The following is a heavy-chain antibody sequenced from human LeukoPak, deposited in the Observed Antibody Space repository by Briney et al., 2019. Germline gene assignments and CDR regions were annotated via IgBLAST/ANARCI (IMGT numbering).Heavy chain of an antibody. Sequence: GGSLRLSCAASGFTVSSNYMSWVRQAPGKGLEWVANIKQDGSEEYYVDSVKGRFIISRDNAKNLLYLQMNSLRAEDTAVYYCARDHRWGQGTLVTVSS. CDR2: IKQDGSEE. CDR1: GFTVSSNY. V-gene: IGHV3-7*03. J-gene: IGHJ4*02. CDR3: ARDHR.